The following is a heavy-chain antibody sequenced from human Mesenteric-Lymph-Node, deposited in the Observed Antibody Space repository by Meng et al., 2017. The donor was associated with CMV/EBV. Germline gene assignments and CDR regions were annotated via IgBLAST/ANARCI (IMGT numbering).Heavy chain of an antibody. Sequence: GSLRLSCTVSGGSISSSSYYWGWIRQPPGKGLEWIGYIYDSGSTNYNPSLKSRVTISVDTSKNQFSLKLSSVTAADTAVYYCARDGPIAVAFDIWGQGTMVTVSS. D-gene: IGHD6-19*01. J-gene: IGHJ3*02. CDR1: GGSISSSSYY. V-gene: IGHV4-61*01. CDR3: ARDGPIAVAFDI. CDR2: IYDSGST.